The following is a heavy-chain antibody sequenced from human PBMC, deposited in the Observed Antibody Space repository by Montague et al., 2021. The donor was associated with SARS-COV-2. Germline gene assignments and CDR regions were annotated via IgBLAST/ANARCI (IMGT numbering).Heavy chain of an antibody. CDR3: ARLGDGIVPSPILGLGPYYSFYYKDV. Sequence: SETLSLTCAVSGGSFSRYYWSWIRQPPGKGLEWIGEISQSGNTKYNPSLQSRVSISLYTSRNQFSLKVSSVTAADTAIYYCARLGDGIVPSPILGLGPYYSFYYKDVWGKGATVTVSS. J-gene: IGHJ6*03. V-gene: IGHV4-34*01. CDR1: GGSFSRYY. CDR2: ISQSGNT. D-gene: IGHD2-2*02.